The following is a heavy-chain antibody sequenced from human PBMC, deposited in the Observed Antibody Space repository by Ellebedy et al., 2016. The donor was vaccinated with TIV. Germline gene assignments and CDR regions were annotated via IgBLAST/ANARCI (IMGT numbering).Heavy chain of an antibody. CDR1: GFTFSNYA. Sequence: GESLKISXAASGFTFSNYAMSWVRQASGKGLAWVSAISGSGDNTYYADSVKGRFTISRDNAKNSLYLQLNSLRAEDTALYYCAKDTRSWFGDGAFDYWGQGTLVTVSS. V-gene: IGHV3-23*01. D-gene: IGHD3-10*01. J-gene: IGHJ4*02. CDR3: AKDTRSWFGDGAFDY. CDR2: ISGSGDNT.